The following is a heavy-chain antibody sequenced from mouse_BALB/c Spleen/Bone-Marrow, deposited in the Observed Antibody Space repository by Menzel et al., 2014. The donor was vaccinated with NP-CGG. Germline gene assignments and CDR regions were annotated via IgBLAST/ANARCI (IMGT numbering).Heavy chain of an antibody. CDR1: GFTFNTYA. D-gene: IGHD2-4*01. V-gene: IGHV10-1*01. CDR3: VRQNYDYAWFAY. CDR2: IRSKSNNYAT. Sequence: EVMLVESGGGLVPPKGSLKLSCAASGFTFNTYAMNWVRQAPGKGLEWVARIRSKSNNYATYYADSVKDRFTISRDDSQSKLYLQMNNLKTEDTAMYYCVRQNYDYAWFAYWGQGTLVTVSA. J-gene: IGHJ3*01.